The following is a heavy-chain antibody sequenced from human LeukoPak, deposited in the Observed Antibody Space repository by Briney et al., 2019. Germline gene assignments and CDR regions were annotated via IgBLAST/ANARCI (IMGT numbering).Heavy chain of an antibody. CDR1: GYAFTSYG. V-gene: IGHV1-18*01. CDR2: ISAYNGNT. D-gene: IGHD3-9*01. J-gene: IGHJ4*02. Sequence: ASVKVSCKASGYAFTSYGISWVRQAPGQGLEWMGWISAYNGNTNYAQKLQGRVTMTTDTSTSTAYMELRSLRSDDTAVYYCARGYPLVRSLTGYQPPLIDYWGQGTLVTVSS. CDR3: ARGYPLVRSLTGYQPPLIDY.